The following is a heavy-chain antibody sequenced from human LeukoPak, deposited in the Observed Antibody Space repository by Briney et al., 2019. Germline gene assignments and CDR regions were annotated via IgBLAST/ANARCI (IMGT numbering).Heavy chain of an antibody. CDR2: ISDRGDRT. J-gene: IGHJ4*02. V-gene: IGHV3-23*01. D-gene: IGHD3-22*01. CDR1: GFTFSDYA. Sequence: GGSLRLSCAASGFTFSDYAMSWVRQAPGKGLEWVSAISDRGDRTWDADSVKGRVTISRDSYKNTLFLQMNSLRAKDTAIYYCAKDSYDSSGSRYDYWGQGTLVTVSS. CDR3: AKDSYDSSGSRYDY.